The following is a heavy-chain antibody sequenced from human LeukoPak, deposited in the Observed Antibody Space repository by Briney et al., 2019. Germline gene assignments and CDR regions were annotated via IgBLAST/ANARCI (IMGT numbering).Heavy chain of an antibody. CDR1: GYTFTSYD. Sequence: ASVKVSCKASGYTFTSYDINWVRQATGQGLEWMGWMNPNSGNTGYAQKFQGRVTMTRNTSISTAYMELSSLRSEDTAVYYCAREGRIRFLEWLLDHDAFDIWGQGTMVTVSS. CDR2: MNPNSGNT. D-gene: IGHD3-3*01. J-gene: IGHJ3*02. V-gene: IGHV1-8*01. CDR3: AREGRIRFLEWLLDHDAFDI.